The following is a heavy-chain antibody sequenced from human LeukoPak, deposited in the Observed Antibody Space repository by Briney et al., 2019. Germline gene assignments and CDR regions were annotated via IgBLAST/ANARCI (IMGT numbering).Heavy chain of an antibody. CDR2: INSSGSTM. CDR1: GFTFSSYE. CDR3: AREVSSGWSNDDAFDI. Sequence: GGSLRLSCAASGFTFSSYEMNWVRQAPGKGLEWVSYINSSGSTMSYADSVKGRFSISRYNAKNSLYLQLSSLRAEDTAVYYCAREVSSGWSNDDAFDIWGQGTMVTVSS. V-gene: IGHV3-48*03. J-gene: IGHJ3*02. D-gene: IGHD6-19*01.